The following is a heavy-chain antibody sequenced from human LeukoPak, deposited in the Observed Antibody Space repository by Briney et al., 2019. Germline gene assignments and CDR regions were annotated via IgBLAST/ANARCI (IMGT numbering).Heavy chain of an antibody. CDR1: GFTFSSCA. CDR3: AKSGTGMVGDYFDY. V-gene: IGHV3-23*01. D-gene: IGHD6-13*01. Sequence: GGSLRLSCAASGFTFSSCAMSWVRQAPGKGLEWVSGISGSGGRTYYADTVKGRFTMSRDNSKNTLYLQMNSLRAEDTAVYYCAKSGTGMVGDYFDYWGQGTLVTVSS. J-gene: IGHJ4*02. CDR2: ISGSGGRT.